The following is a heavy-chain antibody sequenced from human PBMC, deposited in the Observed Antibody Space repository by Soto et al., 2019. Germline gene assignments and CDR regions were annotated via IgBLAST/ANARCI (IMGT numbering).Heavy chain of an antibody. CDR2: LGGSGDNI. J-gene: IGHJ6*02. CDR3: VNNDYNFWSASTFTPGIGV. Sequence: RLSIAAARFGFNIYSVGWVRQPPEKGLGWVSGLGGSGDNIYYADAVKGRFTIYRENSKNTTYLQMNRVRGEDTAVYYCVNNDYNFWSASTFTPGIGVWGQGTVVTVSS. V-gene: IGHV3-23*01. CDR1: RFGFNIYS. D-gene: IGHD3-3*01.